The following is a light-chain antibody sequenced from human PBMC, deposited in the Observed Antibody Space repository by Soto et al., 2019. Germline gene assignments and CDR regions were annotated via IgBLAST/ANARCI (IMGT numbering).Light chain of an antibody. CDR3: QVWDSSSDHPV. Sequence: SYELTQPPSVSVAPGKTARITCGGNNIGSKSVHWYQQKPGQAPVLVIYYDSDRPSGIPERFSGSNSGNTATLTISRVEAGDEADYYCQVWDSSSDHPVFGRGTTLTVL. CDR2: YDS. J-gene: IGLJ2*01. CDR1: NIGSKS. V-gene: IGLV3-21*04.